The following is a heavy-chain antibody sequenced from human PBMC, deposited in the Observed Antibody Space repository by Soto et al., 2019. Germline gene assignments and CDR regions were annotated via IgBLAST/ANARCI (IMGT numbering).Heavy chain of an antibody. J-gene: IGHJ5*02. Sequence: EVQLLESGGGWLQPGGSLRLSCAASGFTFSSYAMNWVRQAPGKGLEWVSGITGSGAGSYYSDSVKGRFTISRDNSKNTLYLQMNSLRAEDTAVYYCAKAYSYSWPNDWFDPWGQGTLVTVSS. CDR2: ITGSGAGS. V-gene: IGHV3-23*01. D-gene: IGHD1-26*01. CDR3: AKAYSYSWPNDWFDP. CDR1: GFTFSSYA.